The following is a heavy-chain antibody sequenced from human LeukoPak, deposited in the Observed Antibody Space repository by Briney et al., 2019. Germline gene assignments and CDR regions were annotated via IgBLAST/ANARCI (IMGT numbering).Heavy chain of an antibody. J-gene: IGHJ4*02. CDR2: IWYDGSNK. D-gene: IGHD3-10*01. Sequence: GGSLRLSCAASGFTFSTYGMHWVRQAPGKGLEWVAVIWYDGSNKYYADSVKGRFTISRDNSKNTLYLQMNSLRAEDTAVYYCARGHVPGSDRHWDFWGQGSLVTVSS. V-gene: IGHV3-33*01. CDR1: GFTFSTYG. CDR3: ARGHVPGSDRHWDF.